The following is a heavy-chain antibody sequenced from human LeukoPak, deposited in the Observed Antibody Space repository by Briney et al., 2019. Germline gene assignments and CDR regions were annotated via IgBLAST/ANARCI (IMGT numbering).Heavy chain of an antibody. CDR1: GGSISSSSYY. CDR2: IYYSGST. V-gene: IGHV4-39*01. J-gene: IGHJ4*02. CDR3: ARQPGYSYAVDY. Sequence: SETLSLTCTVSGGSISSSSYYWGWIRQPPGKGLEWIGSIYYSGSTYYNPSLKSRVTISVDTSKNQFSLKLSSVTAADTAVYYCARQPGYSYAVDYWGQGTLVTVSS. D-gene: IGHD5-18*01.